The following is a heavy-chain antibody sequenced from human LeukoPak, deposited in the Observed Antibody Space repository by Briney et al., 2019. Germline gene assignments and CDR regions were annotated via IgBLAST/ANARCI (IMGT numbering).Heavy chain of an antibody. CDR2: INHSGST. V-gene: IGHV4-34*01. D-gene: IGHD7-27*01. CDR3: ARLLGTNPYYYYYYYMDV. J-gene: IGHJ6*03. CDR1: GGSFSGYY. Sequence: KPSETLSLTCAVYGGSFSGYYWSWIRQPPGKGLEWIGEINHSGSTNYNPSLKSRVTISVDTSKNQFSLKLSSVTAADTAVYYCARLLGTNPYYYYYYYMDVWGKGTTVTISS.